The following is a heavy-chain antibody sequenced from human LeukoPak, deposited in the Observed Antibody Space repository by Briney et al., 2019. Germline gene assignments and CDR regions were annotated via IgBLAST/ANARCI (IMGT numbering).Heavy chain of an antibody. Sequence: GGSLRLSCAASGFIFNSYGMHWVRQAPGKGLEWVAFIRYDGSNKYYADSVKGRFTISRDNSKNTLYLQMNSLRVEDTAVYYCARDRGLLWFGGRFAAFDIWGQGTMVTVSS. CDR3: ARDRGLLWFGGRFAAFDI. J-gene: IGHJ3*02. CDR1: GFIFNSYG. V-gene: IGHV3-30*02. CDR2: IRYDGSNK. D-gene: IGHD3-10*01.